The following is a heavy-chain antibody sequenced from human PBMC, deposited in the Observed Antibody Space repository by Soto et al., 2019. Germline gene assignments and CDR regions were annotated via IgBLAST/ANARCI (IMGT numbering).Heavy chain of an antibody. CDR3: ARVPYGGNRVDFDY. D-gene: IGHD4-17*01. CDR2: IIPIFGTA. CDR1: GGTFSSYA. J-gene: IGHJ4*02. V-gene: IGHV1-69*13. Sequence: SVKVSCKASGGTFSSYAISWVRQAPGQGLEWMGGIIPIFGTANYAQKFQGRVTITADESTSTAYMELSSLRSEDTAVYYCARVPYGGNRVDFDYWGQGTLVTVS.